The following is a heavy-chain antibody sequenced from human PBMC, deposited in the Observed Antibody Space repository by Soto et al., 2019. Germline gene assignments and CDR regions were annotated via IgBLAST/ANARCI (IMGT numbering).Heavy chain of an antibody. Sequence: ESGGGLVQPGGSLRLSCAASGFTFSSYAMSWVRQAPGKGLEWVSAISGSGGSTYYADSVKGRFTISRDNSKNTLYLQMNSLRAEDTAVYYCAKDPRHSGYPNHDAFDIWGQGTMVTVSS. CDR3: AKDPRHSGYPNHDAFDI. V-gene: IGHV3-23*01. CDR2: ISGSGGST. CDR1: GFTFSSYA. D-gene: IGHD3-22*01. J-gene: IGHJ3*02.